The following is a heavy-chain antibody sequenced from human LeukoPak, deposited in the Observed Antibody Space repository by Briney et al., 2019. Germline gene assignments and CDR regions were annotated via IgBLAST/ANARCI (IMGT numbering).Heavy chain of an antibody. CDR2: ISYDGSNK. CDR3: ARPMIAAQPDY. Sequence: GRSLRLSCVASGFTFSTYGMHWVRQAPGKGLEWVAVISYDGSNKYYADSVKGRFTISRDNSKNTLYLQMNSLRAEDTAVYYCARPMIAAQPDYWGQGTLVTVSS. J-gene: IGHJ4*02. V-gene: IGHV3-30*03. D-gene: IGHD3-22*01. CDR1: GFTFSTYG.